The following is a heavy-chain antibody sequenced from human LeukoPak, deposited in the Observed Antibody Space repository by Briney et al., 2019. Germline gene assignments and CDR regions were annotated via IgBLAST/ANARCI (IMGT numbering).Heavy chain of an antibody. Sequence: GGSLRLSCAASGFTVSSNYMSWVRQAPGKGLEWVSVIYSGGSTYYADSVKGRLTISRDNSKNTLYLQMNSLRAEDTAVYYCARFSGGYCSSTSCYRSLDFDYWGQGTLVTVSS. CDR3: ARFSGGYCSSTSCYRSLDFDY. J-gene: IGHJ4*02. CDR2: IYSGGST. D-gene: IGHD2-2*02. V-gene: IGHV3-66*02. CDR1: GFTVSSNY.